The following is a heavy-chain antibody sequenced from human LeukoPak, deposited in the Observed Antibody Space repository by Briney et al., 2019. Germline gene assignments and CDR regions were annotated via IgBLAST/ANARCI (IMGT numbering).Heavy chain of an antibody. V-gene: IGHV3-30-3*01. D-gene: IGHD5-12*01. Sequence: PGGSLRLSCAGSGFTFSTYAMHWVRQAPGKGLEWVALFSYDGSTQRYADFVRGRFTISRDNSKNSLYLQMNSLRTEDTAVYYCAKAKGGFSGYDYLFDYWGQGTLVTVSP. J-gene: IGHJ4*02. CDR2: FSYDGSTQ. CDR1: GFTFSTYA. CDR3: AKAKGGFSGYDYLFDY.